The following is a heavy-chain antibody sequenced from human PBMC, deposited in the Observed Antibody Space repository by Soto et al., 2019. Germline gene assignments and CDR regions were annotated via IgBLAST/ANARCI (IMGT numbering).Heavy chain of an antibody. CDR3: AGGYCSSTSCYPLDP. Sequence: QVQLVQSGAEVKKPGASVKVSCKASGYTFTSYGISWVRQAPGQGLEWMGWISAYNGNTNYAQKLQGRVTMTTDSYTSTAYMERRSLRSEDTAVYYCAGGYCSSTSCYPLDPWGQGTLVTVSS. J-gene: IGHJ5*02. CDR2: ISAYNGNT. CDR1: GYTFTSYG. V-gene: IGHV1-18*01. D-gene: IGHD2-2*01.